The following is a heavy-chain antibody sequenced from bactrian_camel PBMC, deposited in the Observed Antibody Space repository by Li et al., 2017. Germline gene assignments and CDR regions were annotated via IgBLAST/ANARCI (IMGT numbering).Heavy chain of an antibody. CDR3: AAALGMRWATLLSADYHY. J-gene: IGHJ4*01. CDR1: GFTYYSMNC. D-gene: IGHD3*01. V-gene: IGHV3S63*01. Sequence: HVQLVESGGGSVQAGGSLRLSCAASGFTYYSMNCIGWFRQAPGKEREGVAVITTGVGSTVYADSVAGRFTISRDNAKNTVYLQMNRLKPEDTAMYYCAAALGMRWATLLSADYHYWGQGTQVTVS. CDR2: ITTGVGST.